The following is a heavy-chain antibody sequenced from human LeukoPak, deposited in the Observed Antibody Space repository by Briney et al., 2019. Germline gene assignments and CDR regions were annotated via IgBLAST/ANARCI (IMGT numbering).Heavy chain of an antibody. CDR1: GFTFSSYS. J-gene: IGHJ5*02. Sequence: PGGSLRLSCAASGFTFSSYSMNWVRQAPGKGLEWISSISSSSSYIYYADSVKGRFTISRDNAKNSLYLQMNSLRAEDTAVYYCARPHGSSWEYNWFDPWGQGTLVTVSS. V-gene: IGHV3-21*01. D-gene: IGHD6-13*01. CDR3: ARPHGSSWEYNWFDP. CDR2: ISSSSSYI.